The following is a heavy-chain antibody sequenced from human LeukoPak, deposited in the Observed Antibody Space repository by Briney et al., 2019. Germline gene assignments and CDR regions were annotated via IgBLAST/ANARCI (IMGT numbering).Heavy chain of an antibody. CDR1: GGTFSSYA. V-gene: IGHV1-69*05. Sequence: SVKVSCKASGGTFSSYAISWVRQAPGQGLEWMGGIIPIFGTANYAQKFQGRVTITTDESTSTAYMELSSLRSEDTAMYYCASSPGSITTGDFQHWGRGSLVTVSS. CDR3: ASSPGSITTGDFQH. CDR2: IIPIFGTA. D-gene: IGHD3-22*01. J-gene: IGHJ1*01.